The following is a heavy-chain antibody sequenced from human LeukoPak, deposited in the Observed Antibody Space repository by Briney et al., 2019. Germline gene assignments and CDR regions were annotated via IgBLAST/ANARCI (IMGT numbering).Heavy chain of an antibody. CDR1: GGSFSGYY. CDR3: ASVHGYSYLGV. J-gene: IGHJ6*02. V-gene: IGHV4-59*08. D-gene: IGHD5-18*01. CDR2: IYYSGST. Sequence: SETLSLTCAVYGGSFSGYYWGWIRQPPGNGLEWIGYIYYSGSTNYNPSLKSRVTISVDTSKNQFSLKLSSVTAADTAVYYCASVHGYSYLGVWGQGTTVTVSS.